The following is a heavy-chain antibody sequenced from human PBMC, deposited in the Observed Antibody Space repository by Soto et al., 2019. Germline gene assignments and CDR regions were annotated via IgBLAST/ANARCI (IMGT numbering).Heavy chain of an antibody. Sequence: GGSLRLSCAASGFSFSDYFMSWIRQAPGKGLEWLSYISGGSTTIYYADSVKGRFTISRDNAKNSLYLQMNSLRAEDTAMYYCARSFRGEDVWGQGTMVTVSS. CDR3: ARSFRGEDV. J-gene: IGHJ3*01. V-gene: IGHV3-11*01. D-gene: IGHD2-21*01. CDR1: GFSFSDYF. CDR2: ISGGSTTI.